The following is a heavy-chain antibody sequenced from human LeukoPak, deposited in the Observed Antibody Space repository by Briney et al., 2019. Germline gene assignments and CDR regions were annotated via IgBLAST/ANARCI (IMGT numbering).Heavy chain of an antibody. CDR1: GFTFSSYG. CDR3: AKTRREGWNYLNYYYGMDV. J-gene: IGHJ6*02. Sequence: PGRSLRLPCAASGFTFSSYGMHWVRQAPGKGLEWVAVISYDGSNKYYADSVKGRFTISRDNSKNTLYLQMNSLRAEDTAVYYCAKTRREGWNYLNYYYGMDVWGQGTTVTVSS. CDR2: ISYDGSNK. D-gene: IGHD1-7*01. V-gene: IGHV3-30*18.